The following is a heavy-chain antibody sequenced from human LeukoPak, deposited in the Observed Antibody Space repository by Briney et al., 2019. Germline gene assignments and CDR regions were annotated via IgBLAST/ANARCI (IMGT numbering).Heavy chain of an antibody. CDR2: IYYSGST. CDR3: ASTYYYDSSGYFSNFDY. Sequence: SETLSLTCAVSGGSISSNSYYWGWIRQPPGKGLEWIGSIYYSGSTYYNPSLKSRVTVSVDTSKNQFSLKLSSVTAADTAVYYCASTYYYDSSGYFSNFDYWGQGTLVTVSS. CDR1: GGSISSNSYY. V-gene: IGHV4-39*07. D-gene: IGHD3-22*01. J-gene: IGHJ4*02.